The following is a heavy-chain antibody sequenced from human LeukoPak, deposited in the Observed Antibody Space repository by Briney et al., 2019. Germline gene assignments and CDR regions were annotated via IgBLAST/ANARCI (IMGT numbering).Heavy chain of an antibody. CDR3: ARTKFTTWVIVVVPAALHTGWFDP. CDR1: GYSISSGYY. V-gene: IGHV4-38-2*02. D-gene: IGHD2-2*01. CDR2: IYHSGST. J-gene: IGHJ5*02. Sequence: SETLSLTCTVSGYSISSGYYWGWIRQPPGEGLEWIGSIYHSGSTYYNPSLKSRVTISVDTSKNQFSLKLSSVTAADTAVYYCARTKFTTWVIVVVPAALHTGWFDPWGQGTLVTVSS.